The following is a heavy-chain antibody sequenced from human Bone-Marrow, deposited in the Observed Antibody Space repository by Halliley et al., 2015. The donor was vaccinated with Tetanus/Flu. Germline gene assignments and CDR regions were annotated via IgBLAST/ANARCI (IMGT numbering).Heavy chain of an antibody. J-gene: IGHJ5*01. CDR3: AKDRGDTLDWFDS. CDR2: ISGNGEST. CDR1: GFTFSSYG. D-gene: IGHD3-10*01. V-gene: IGHV3-23*01. Sequence: SLRLSCAASGFTFSSYGMTWVRQAPGKGLEWVSSISGNGESTHYGDSVKGRFTISRDSSEKTLYLQMNSLRAEDTAVYYCAKDRGDTLDWFDSWGQGTLVTVSS.